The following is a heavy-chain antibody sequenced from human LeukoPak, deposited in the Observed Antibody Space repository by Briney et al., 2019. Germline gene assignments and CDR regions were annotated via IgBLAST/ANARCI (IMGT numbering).Heavy chain of an antibody. CDR1: GFTFSDHN. D-gene: IGHD6-19*01. CDR2: ISSSTTTI. CDR3: ARVDPIAVAGDDY. Sequence: GGSLRLSCAASGFTFSDHNMNWVRQAPGKGLEWVSYISSSTTTIYYADSVKGRFTISRDNVKNSLYLQMDSLRVEDTAVYYCARVDPIAVAGDDYWGQGTQVAVSS. V-gene: IGHV3-48*01. J-gene: IGHJ4*02.